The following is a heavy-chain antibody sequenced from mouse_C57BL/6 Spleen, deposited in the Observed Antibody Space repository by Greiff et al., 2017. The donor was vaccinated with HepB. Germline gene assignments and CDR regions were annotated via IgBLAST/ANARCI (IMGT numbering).Heavy chain of an antibody. CDR2: IYPGSGNT. J-gene: IGHJ2*01. D-gene: IGHD1-1*01. CDR1: GYTFTDYY. Sequence: QVQLKQSGAELVRPGASVKLSCKASGYTFTDYYINWVKQRPGQGLEWIARIYPGSGNTYYNEKFKGKATLTAEKSSSTAYMQLSSLTSEDSAVYFCARGLTTVVYFDYWGQGTTLTVSS. V-gene: IGHV1-76*01. CDR3: ARGLTTVVYFDY.